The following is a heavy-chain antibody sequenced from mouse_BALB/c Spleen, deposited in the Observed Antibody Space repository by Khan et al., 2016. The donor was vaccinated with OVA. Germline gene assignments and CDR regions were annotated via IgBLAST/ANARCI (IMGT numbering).Heavy chain of an antibody. CDR3: ANHVSSSAWFTY. CDR1: GYTFTSYW. D-gene: IGHD1-1*01. V-gene: IGHV1-7*01. Sequence: QVQLKQSGAELAKPGASVKMSCKASGYTFTSYWMHWVKQRPGQGLECIGYINPSTGYTEYNQRFKDKATLTEDKSSSTAYMQLSSLTSEDSAVDYCANHVSSSAWFTYWGQGTLVTVSA. CDR2: INPSTGYT. J-gene: IGHJ3*01.